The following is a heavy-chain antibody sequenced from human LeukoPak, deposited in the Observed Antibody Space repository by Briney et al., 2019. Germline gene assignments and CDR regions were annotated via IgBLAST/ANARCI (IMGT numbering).Heavy chain of an antibody. D-gene: IGHD2-15*01. CDR1: GFSFSNHG. Sequence: GGSLRLSCAASGFSFSNHGMNWVRQAPGKGLEWVAVVTYDGSHKNYADSVKGRVTISRDNSKNTLYLQMNSLRAEDTAVFYCARGSCSGGSCPYDFWGQGTLVTVSS. J-gene: IGHJ4*02. CDR2: VTYDGSHK. CDR3: ARGSCSGGSCPYDF. V-gene: IGHV3-33*05.